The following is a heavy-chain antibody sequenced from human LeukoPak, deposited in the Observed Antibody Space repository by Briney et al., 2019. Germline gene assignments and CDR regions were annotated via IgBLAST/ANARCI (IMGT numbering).Heavy chain of an antibody. CDR1: GFTFRSYN. J-gene: IGHJ4*02. D-gene: IGHD2-8*02. V-gene: IGHV3-48*04. Sequence: GGSLRLSCAASGFTFRSYNMNCVRQAPGKGLEWVSFISGSSSTMSYADSVKGRFTISRDNAKNSLYLQMNSLRAEDTAVYYCARDWSLDYWGQGTLVTASS. CDR2: ISGSSSTM. CDR3: ARDWSLDY.